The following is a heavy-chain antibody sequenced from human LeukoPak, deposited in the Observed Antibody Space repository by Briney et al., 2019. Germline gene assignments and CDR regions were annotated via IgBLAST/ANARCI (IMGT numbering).Heavy chain of an antibody. CDR3: ARGPVKYDSSGYYPAEPNDAFDI. CDR1: GFTVSSNY. D-gene: IGHD3-22*01. Sequence: GGSLRLSCAASGFTVSSNYMSWVRQAPGKGLEWVSVIYSGGSTYYADSVKGRFTISRDNSKNTLYLQMNSLRAEDTAVYYCARGPVKYDSSGYYPAEPNDAFDIWGQGTMVTVSS. V-gene: IGHV3-66*01. J-gene: IGHJ3*02. CDR2: IYSGGST.